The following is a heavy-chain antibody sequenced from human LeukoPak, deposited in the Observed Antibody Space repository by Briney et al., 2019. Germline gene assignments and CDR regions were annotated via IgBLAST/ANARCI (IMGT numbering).Heavy chain of an antibody. D-gene: IGHD6-19*01. J-gene: IGHJ4*02. V-gene: IGHV3-23*01. CDR3: AKDRLESGSGGYFVPSDFGD. CDR2: LSGSGGCT. CDR1: GFNFSSYP. Sequence: GGSLRLSCAASGFNFSSYPMSWVRQAPGKGLELVSALSGSGGCTYYADSVKGRFTISRDNSKNTLYLQMNSLRAEDTALYYWAKDRLESGSGGYFVPSDFGDWGQGTLVTVAS.